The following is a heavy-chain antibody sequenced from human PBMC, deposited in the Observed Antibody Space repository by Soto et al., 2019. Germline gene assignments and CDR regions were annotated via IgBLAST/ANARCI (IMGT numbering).Heavy chain of an antibody. D-gene: IGHD2-15*01. Sequence: SVKVSCKASGYTFTSYAISWVRQAPGQGLEWMGGIIPIFGTANYAQKFQGRVTITADESTSTAYMELSSLRSEDTAVYYCARGGYCSGGSCYSYYYYGMDVWGQGTTVTVSS. CDR2: IIPIFGTA. V-gene: IGHV1-69*13. CDR3: ARGGYCSGGSCYSYYYYGMDV. CDR1: GYTFTSYA. J-gene: IGHJ6*02.